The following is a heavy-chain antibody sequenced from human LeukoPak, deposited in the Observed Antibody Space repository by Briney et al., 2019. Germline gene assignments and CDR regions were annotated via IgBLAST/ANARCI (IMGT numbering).Heavy chain of an antibody. J-gene: IGHJ4*02. Sequence: PGGSLRLSCAASGFTFSSYSMHWVRQAPGKGLEWVAFIRYDGSNKYYADSVKGRFTISRDNSKNTLYLQMNSLRAEGTAVYYCAHLGTYDSSGYGYFDYWGQGTLVTVSS. D-gene: IGHD3-22*01. V-gene: IGHV3-30*02. CDR1: GFTFSSYS. CDR3: AHLGTYDSSGYGYFDY. CDR2: IRYDGSNK.